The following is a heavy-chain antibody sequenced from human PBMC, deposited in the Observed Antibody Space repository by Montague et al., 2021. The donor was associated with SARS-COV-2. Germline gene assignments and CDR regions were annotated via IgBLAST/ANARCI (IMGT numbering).Heavy chain of an antibody. CDR1: RGSFSNYY. V-gene: IGHV4-34*01. Sequence: SETLSLTCAVSRGSFSNYYWTWIRQSPGKGLEWIGEINQGGAPNYTPSLKSRVTISLDTSKNQFFLKVTSVTAADTAVYYCARQAAGSYFYYGVDVWGQGTMVTVSS. D-gene: IGHD6-13*01. CDR2: INQGGAP. J-gene: IGHJ6*02. CDR3: ARQAAGSYFYYGVDV.